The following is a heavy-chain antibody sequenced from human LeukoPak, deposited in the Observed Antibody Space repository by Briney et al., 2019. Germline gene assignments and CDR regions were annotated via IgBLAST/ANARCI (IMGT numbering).Heavy chain of an antibody. V-gene: IGHV4-34*01. Sequence: SETLSLTCADYGGSFSGYYWSWIRQPPGKGLEWIGEINHSGSTNYNPSLKSRVTISVDTSKNQFSLKLSSVTAADTAVYYCARARSTYYDILTGYHAFDIWGQGTMVTVSS. CDR3: ARARSTYYDILTGYHAFDI. J-gene: IGHJ3*02. D-gene: IGHD3-9*01. CDR2: INHSGST. CDR1: GGSFSGYY.